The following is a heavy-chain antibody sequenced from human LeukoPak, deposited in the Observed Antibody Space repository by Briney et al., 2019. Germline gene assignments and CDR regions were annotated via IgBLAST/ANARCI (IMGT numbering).Heavy chain of an antibody. Sequence: SETLSLTCTVSGDSISSSSYYWGWIRQPPGKGLEWIGSIYYSGSTYYNPSLKSRVTISVDTSKNQFSLKLSSVTAADTAVYYCARQCCQTGRYFDWLLLDYYYGMDVWGQGTTVTVSS. V-gene: IGHV4-39*01. CDR2: IYYSGST. CDR1: GDSISSSSYY. D-gene: IGHD3-9*01. J-gene: IGHJ6*02. CDR3: ARQCCQTGRYFDWLLLDYYYGMDV.